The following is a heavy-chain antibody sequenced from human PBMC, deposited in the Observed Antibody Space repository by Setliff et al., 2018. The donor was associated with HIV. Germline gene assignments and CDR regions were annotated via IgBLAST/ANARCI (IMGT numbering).Heavy chain of an antibody. CDR1: GYSFSDYY. V-gene: IGHV1-69-2*01. CDR3: AILPSLGMVVPLDF. Sequence: ASVKVSCKASGYSFSDYYMHWVQQAPGKGLERMGRVDPEDDETIYAEKFQDRVTITADTSKDTAYMELNRLRSEDTALYYCAILPSLGMVVPLDFWGQGTLVTVSS. J-gene: IGHJ4*02. D-gene: IGHD2-15*01. CDR2: VDPEDDET.